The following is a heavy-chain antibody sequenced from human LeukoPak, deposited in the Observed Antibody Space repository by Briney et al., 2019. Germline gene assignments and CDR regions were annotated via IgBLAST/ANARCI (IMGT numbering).Heavy chain of an antibody. CDR1: GASISSSSYY. CDR2: FYYSGGP. J-gene: IGHJ4*02. D-gene: IGHD5-12*01. V-gene: IGHV4-39*01. CDR3: ARYIVDTMNED. Sequence: SETLSLTCTVSGASISSSSYYWGWIRQPPGKGLEWVGSFYYSGGPAYNPSLKSRVTISVDTSENQFSLKLSSVTAADTAVYYCARYIVDTMNEDWGQGTLVTVSS.